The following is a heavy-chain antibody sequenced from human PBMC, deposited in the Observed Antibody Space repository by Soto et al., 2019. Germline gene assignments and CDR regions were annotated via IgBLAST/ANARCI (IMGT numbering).Heavy chain of an antibody. Sequence: PGGSLRLSCEASGFSFEIYHMNWARQAPGKRLEWVSSIRSSGDTFYAESVKGRFTISRDNSESTVHLQMHSLRTEDTARYYCAQLGRWTAALDYWGQGALVTVSS. CDR2: IRSSGDT. D-gene: IGHD2-15*01. CDR1: GFSFEIYH. CDR3: AQLGRWTAALDY. V-gene: IGHV3-23*01. J-gene: IGHJ4*02.